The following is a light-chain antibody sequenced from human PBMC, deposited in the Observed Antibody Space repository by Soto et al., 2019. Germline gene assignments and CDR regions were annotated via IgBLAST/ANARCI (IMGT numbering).Light chain of an antibody. CDR1: QSVSSY. CDR3: QQRSNWPLFT. J-gene: IGKJ3*01. Sequence: EIVLTQSPATLPLSPGERATLSCRASQSVSSYLAWYQQKPGQAPRLLIYDASNRATGIPARFSGSGSGTDFTLTISSLEPEDFAVYYCQQRSNWPLFTIGPGNKVDIK. V-gene: IGKV3-11*01. CDR2: DAS.